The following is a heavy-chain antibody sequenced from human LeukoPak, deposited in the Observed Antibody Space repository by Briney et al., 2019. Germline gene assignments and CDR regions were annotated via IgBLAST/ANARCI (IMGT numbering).Heavy chain of an antibody. V-gene: IGHV3-23*01. CDR3: AKARVYCSSTSCRRNGMDV. J-gene: IGHJ6*04. D-gene: IGHD2-2*01. CDR2: ISGSGGST. CDR1: GFTFSSYA. Sequence: PGGSPRLSCAASGFTFSSYAMSWVRQAPRKGLEWVSAISGSGGSTYYADSVKGRFTISRDNSKNTLYLQMNSLRAEDTAVYYCAKARVYCSSTSCRRNGMDVWGKGTTVTVSS.